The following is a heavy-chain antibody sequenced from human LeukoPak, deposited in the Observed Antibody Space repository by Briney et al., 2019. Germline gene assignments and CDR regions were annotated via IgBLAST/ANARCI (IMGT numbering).Heavy chain of an antibody. J-gene: IGHJ4*02. CDR3: AKMMSGSGSYYRASDY. CDR2: ISDTGSST. V-gene: IGHV3-23*01. CDR1: GFTFSSDV. D-gene: IGHD3-10*01. Sequence: GGSLRLSCAASGFTFSSDVMRWVRQAPGKGLEWVSSISDTGSSTYYADSVKGRFTISRDNSKNTLYLQMNSLRADDTAVYYCAKMMSGSGSYYRASDYWGQGTLVTVSS.